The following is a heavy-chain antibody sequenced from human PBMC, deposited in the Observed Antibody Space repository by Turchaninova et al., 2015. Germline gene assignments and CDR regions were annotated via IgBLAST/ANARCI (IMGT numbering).Heavy chain of an antibody. Sequence: VHLQQWGSGLLQSSQTLSLTCAVSGGSFTGYSWTWIRQPPGKGLEWIGQINYEGSTNYNPSLKGRVTISEDTSKKQFSLNLKSVTAADTAVYYCARVDYGDSNFDYWGQGTLVTVPS. J-gene: IGHJ4*02. V-gene: IGHV4-34*01. D-gene: IGHD4-17*01. CDR1: GGSFTGYS. CDR2: INYEGST. CDR3: ARVDYGDSNFDY.